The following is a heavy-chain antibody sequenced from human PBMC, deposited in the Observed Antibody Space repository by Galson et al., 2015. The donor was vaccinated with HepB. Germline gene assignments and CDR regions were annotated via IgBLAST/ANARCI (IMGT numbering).Heavy chain of an antibody. J-gene: IGHJ4*02. CDR1: GFTFSTYG. D-gene: IGHD6-19*01. CDR2: ISYDGINK. V-gene: IGHV3-30*03. CDR3: VAAVAGTRAPLDY. Sequence: SLRLSCAASGFTFSTYGMHWVRQAPGKGLEWVAVISYDGINKFYADSVKGRFTISRDNSKNTAYLQMNSLRTEDTAVYHCVAAVAGTRAPLDYWGQGTLVTVSS.